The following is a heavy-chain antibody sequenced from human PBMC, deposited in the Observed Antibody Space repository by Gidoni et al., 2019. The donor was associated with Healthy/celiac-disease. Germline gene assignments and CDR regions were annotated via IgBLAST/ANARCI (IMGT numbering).Heavy chain of an antibody. Sequence: QVQLQESGPGLVKPSETLSLTCTVSGGSISSYYWSWIRQPPGKVLEWIGYIYYSGSTHYNPSLTSRVTISVDTSKNQFSLKLRSVTAADPAVYYCARTRTAVAGPPYFDYWGQGTLVTVSA. V-gene: IGHV4-59*01. J-gene: IGHJ4*02. CDR1: GGSISSYY. CDR2: IYYSGST. D-gene: IGHD6-19*01. CDR3: ARTRTAVAGPPYFDY.